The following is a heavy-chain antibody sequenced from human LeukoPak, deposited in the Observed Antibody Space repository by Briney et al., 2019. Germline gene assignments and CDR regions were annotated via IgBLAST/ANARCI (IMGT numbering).Heavy chain of an antibody. D-gene: IGHD6-19*01. CDR2: IYYSGST. CDR3: AGMGSSGWYGSTDY. J-gene: IGHJ4*02. Sequence: SETLSLTCTVSRGSISSTSYYWGWIRQPPGKGLEWIGSIYYSGSTYYNPSLKSRVTISVDTSKNQFSLQLSSVTAADTAVYYRAGMGSSGWYGSTDYWGQGTLVTVSS. V-gene: IGHV4-39*01. CDR1: RGSISSTSYY.